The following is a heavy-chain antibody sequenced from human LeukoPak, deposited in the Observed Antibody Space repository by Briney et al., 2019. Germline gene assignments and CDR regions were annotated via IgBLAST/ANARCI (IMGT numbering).Heavy chain of an antibody. D-gene: IGHD3-3*01. J-gene: IGHJ4*02. CDR2: INQDGSEK. CDR1: GFTFSSYW. CDR3: ARVPHPSRRFLEWLLFQPIDY. V-gene: IGHV3-7*01. Sequence: PGGSLRLSCAASGFTFSSYWMTWVRQAPGKGLEWVANINQDGSEKYYVDSVKGRLTISRDNAKNSLYLQMNSLGAEDTAVYYCARVPHPSRRFLEWLLFQPIDYWGQGTLVTVSS.